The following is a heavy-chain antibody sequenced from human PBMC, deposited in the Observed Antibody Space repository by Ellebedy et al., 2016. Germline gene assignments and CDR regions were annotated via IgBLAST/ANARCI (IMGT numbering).Heavy chain of an antibody. CDR1: GFTFSAYS. V-gene: IGHV3-48*02. J-gene: IGHJ3*02. Sequence: GGSLRLSCAASGFTFSAYSMNWVRQAPGKGLEWISFISTSSSSKYYADSVRGRFTISRDNAKNSLYLQMNSLRDDDTAVFYCARDYSSSSGRAFDMWGQGTIVTVSS. CDR2: ISTSSSSK. D-gene: IGHD6-6*01. CDR3: ARDYSSSSGRAFDM.